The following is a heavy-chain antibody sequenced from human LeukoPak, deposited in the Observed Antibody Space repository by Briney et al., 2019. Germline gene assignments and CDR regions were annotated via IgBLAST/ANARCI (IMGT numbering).Heavy chain of an antibody. CDR2: MNPNSGNT. J-gene: IGHJ4*02. V-gene: IGHV1-8*01. CDR3: ARGYCSGGSCYLFDY. Sequence: ASVKVSCKASGYTFTSYDSNWVRQATGQGLEWMGWMNPNSGNTGYAQKFQGRVTMTRNTSIRTAYMELSSLRSGDTAVYYCARGYCSGGSCYLFDYWGQGTLVTVSS. CDR1: GYTFTSYD. D-gene: IGHD2-15*01.